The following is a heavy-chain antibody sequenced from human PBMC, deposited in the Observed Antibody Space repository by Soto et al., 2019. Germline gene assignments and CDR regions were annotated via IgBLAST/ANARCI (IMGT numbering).Heavy chain of an antibody. J-gene: IGHJ4*02. CDR1: DDSINSDKYY. Sequence: QLQLQESGPGLVKPSETLSLTCSVSDDSINSDKYYWGWIRQPPGKGLEWIGSIYYRGNAYYNPSLQTRATISLDKSKSRFSLKLNSVPAADSAVYFCARLEGLATISYYFDFWGPGALVTVSS. CDR3: ARLEGLATISYYFDF. CDR2: IYYRGNA. V-gene: IGHV4-39*01. D-gene: IGHD5-12*01.